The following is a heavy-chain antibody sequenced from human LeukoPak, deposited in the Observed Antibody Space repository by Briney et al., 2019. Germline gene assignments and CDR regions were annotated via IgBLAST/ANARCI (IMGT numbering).Heavy chain of an antibody. CDR2: IYTSGST. V-gene: IGHV4-61*02. J-gene: IGHJ4*02. CDR3: ARGIYSSFIDY. Sequence: SQTLSLTCTVSGGSISSGSYYWNWIRQPAGKGLEWIGRIYTSGSTNYNPSLKSRVTISVDTSKNQFSLKLSSVTAADTAVYYCARGIYSSFIDYWGQGTLVTVSS. CDR1: GGSISSGSYY. D-gene: IGHD6-6*01.